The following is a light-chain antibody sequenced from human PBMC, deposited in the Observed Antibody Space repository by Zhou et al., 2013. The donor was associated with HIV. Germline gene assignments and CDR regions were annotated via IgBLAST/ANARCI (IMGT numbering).Light chain of an antibody. J-gene: IGKJ5*01. CDR1: ESLLHSDGNTY. CDR3: MEGTHWPPVA. CDR2: KVS. V-gene: IGKV2-30*02. Sequence: DIVMTQSPLSLPVTLGQPASISCRSSESLLHSDGNTYLTWFHQRPGQSPRRLIYKVSERDSGVPDRFSGTGSGTDFTLEISRVEAEDVGVYYCMEGTHWPPVAFGQGTRLEIK.